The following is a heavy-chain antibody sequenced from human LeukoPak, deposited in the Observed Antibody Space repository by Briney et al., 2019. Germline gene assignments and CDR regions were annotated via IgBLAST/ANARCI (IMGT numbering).Heavy chain of an antibody. CDR2: ITGSSGST. J-gene: IGHJ4*02. D-gene: IGHD5-18*01. CDR1: GFTFSNYG. V-gene: IGHV3-23*01. Sequence: GGSLRLSCAASGFTFSNYGMAWVRQVPGKGLEWVSAITGSSGSTYYADSVRGRFTISRVNSQSTLYLHLRSLSPEDTAVYYCAKVGRYSYGWTVGPPNVYFFDHWGQGSLVTVSS. CDR3: AKVGRYSYGWTVGPPNVYFFDH.